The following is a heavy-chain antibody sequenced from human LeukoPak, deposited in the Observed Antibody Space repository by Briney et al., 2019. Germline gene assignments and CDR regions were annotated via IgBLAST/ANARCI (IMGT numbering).Heavy chain of an antibody. V-gene: IGHV3-21*01. CDR3: ARSPSDYWDFGY. D-gene: IGHD6-25*01. CDR1: GFTFSTYI. J-gene: IGHJ4*02. CDR2: ISASSTHI. Sequence: GGSLRLSCAVSGFTFSTYIMNWVRQAPGKGLEWVSSISASSTHIYYADSVRGRFSISRDNAKNLLFLQMNSLRAEDTAVYYCARSPSDYWDFGYWGQGTLVTVSS.